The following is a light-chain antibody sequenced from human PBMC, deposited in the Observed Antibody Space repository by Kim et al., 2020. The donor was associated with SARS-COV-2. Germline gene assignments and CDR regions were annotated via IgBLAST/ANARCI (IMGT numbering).Light chain of an antibody. CDR3: AAWDDSLSGHWV. V-gene: IGLV1-47*01. CDR2: KNN. CDR1: SSNAGSNY. J-gene: IGLJ3*02. Sequence: RVTISCSGRSSNAGSNYVYWYQQVPGTAPKLLIYKNNQRPSGVPDRFSGSKSGTSASLAISGLRSEDEADYYCAAWDDSLSGHWVFGGGTQLTVL.